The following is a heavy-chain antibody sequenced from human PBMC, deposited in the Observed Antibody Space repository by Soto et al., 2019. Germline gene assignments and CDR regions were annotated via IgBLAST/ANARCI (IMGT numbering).Heavy chain of an antibody. J-gene: IGHJ6*03. D-gene: IGHD3-16*02. Sequence: PSETLSLPCTVSGGSISSSSYYWGWIRQPPGKRLEWIGSIYYSGSTYYNPSLKSRVTISVDTSKNQFSLKLSSVTAADTAVYYCARQVVITFGVVIVYPLNYYYYMDVWSKGTTVTVSS. V-gene: IGHV4-39*01. CDR2: IYYSGST. CDR3: ARQVVITFGVVIVYPLNYYYYMDV. CDR1: GGSISSSSYY.